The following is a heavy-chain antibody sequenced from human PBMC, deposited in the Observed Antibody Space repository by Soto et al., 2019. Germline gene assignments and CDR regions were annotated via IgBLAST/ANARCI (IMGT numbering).Heavy chain of an antibody. CDR2: INAGNGNT. CDR1: GYTFTSYA. V-gene: IGHV1-3*01. Sequence: GASVKVSCKASGYTFTSYAMHWVRQAPGQRLEWMGWINAGNGNTKYSQKFQGRVTITRDTSASTAYMELSSLRSEDTAVYYCARDLPGQLWSPLGYWGQGTLVTVSS. CDR3: ARDLPGQLWSPLGY. J-gene: IGHJ4*02. D-gene: IGHD5-18*01.